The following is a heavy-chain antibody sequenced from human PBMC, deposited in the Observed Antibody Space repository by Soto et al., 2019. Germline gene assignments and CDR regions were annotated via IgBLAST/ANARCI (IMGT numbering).Heavy chain of an antibody. D-gene: IGHD3-3*01. V-gene: IGHV2-5*02. Sequence: SGPTLVKPPQTLTLTCTFSGFSLSTSGVGVGWIRQPPGKALEWLALIYWDDDKRYSPSLKSRLTITKDTSKNQVVLTMTNMDPVDTATYYCAHRPDPLDFWSGQNWFDPWGQGTLVTVSS. CDR3: AHRPDPLDFWSGQNWFDP. CDR2: IYWDDDK. J-gene: IGHJ5*02. CDR1: GFSLSTSGVG.